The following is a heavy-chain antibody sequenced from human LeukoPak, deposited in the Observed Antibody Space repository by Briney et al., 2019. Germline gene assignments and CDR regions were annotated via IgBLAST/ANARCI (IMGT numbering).Heavy chain of an antibody. CDR3: AKETQLYDSSGYYNS. D-gene: IGHD3-22*01. J-gene: IGHJ4*02. CDR2: ISSSSSYI. V-gene: IGHV3-21*04. CDR1: GFTFSSYS. Sequence: GGSLRLSCAASGFTFSSYSMNWVRQAPGKGLEWVSSISSSSSYIYYADSVKGRFTISRDNAKNTLYLQMSSLRAEDTAAYYCAKETQLYDSSGYYNSWGQGTLVTVSS.